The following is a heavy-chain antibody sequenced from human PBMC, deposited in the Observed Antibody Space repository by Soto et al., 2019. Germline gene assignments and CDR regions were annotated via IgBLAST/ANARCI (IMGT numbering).Heavy chain of an antibody. CDR3: ARTYDSSGYYQYYYYGMDV. D-gene: IGHD3-22*01. V-gene: IGHV1-69*01. J-gene: IGHJ6*02. Sequence: QVQLVQSGAEVKKPGSSVKVSCKASGGTFSSYAISWVRQAPGQGLEWLGGIIPIFGTANYAQKVQGRVTITADESTSTAYMELSSLRSEDTAVYYCARTYDSSGYYQYYYYGMDVWGQGTTVTVSS. CDR1: GGTFSSYA. CDR2: IIPIFGTA.